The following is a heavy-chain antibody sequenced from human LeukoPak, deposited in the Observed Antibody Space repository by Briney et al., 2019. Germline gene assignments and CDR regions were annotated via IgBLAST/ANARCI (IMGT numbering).Heavy chain of an antibody. Sequence: GGSLRLSCAASGFAFSSYVLHWVRRAPGKGPEWVSAIGTGGDTYYADSVKGRFTISRDNSKNTLYLQMNSLRAEDTAVYYCARDDLGGNYVFDYWGQGTLVTVSS. CDR1: GFAFSSYV. V-gene: IGHV3-47*02. CDR3: ARDDLGGNYVFDY. D-gene: IGHD4-11*01. CDR2: IGTGGDT. J-gene: IGHJ4*02.